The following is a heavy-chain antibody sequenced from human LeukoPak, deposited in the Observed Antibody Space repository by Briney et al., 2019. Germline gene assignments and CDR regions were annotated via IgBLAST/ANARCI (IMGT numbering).Heavy chain of an antibody. CDR3: ARGDPPHY. CDR2: ISSSGYTI. V-gene: IGHV3-48*04. Sequence: GGSLRLSCAASGFTFSSYSMNWVRQAPGKGLEWVSYISSSGYTIYYADSVKGRFTISRDNAQSSLYLQLNSLRAEDTAVYFCARGDPPHYWGQGTLVTVSS. CDR1: GFTFSSYS. J-gene: IGHJ4*02.